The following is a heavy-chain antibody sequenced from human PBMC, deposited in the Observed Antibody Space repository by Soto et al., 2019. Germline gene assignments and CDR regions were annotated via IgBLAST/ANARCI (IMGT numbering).Heavy chain of an antibody. CDR1: GFPFSSYG. D-gene: IGHD3-3*01. J-gene: IGHJ4*02. CDR3: AKDGGTYDFDY. CDR2: ISYDGSSK. Sequence: GGSLRLSCAAPGFPFSSYGMHWVRPAPGKGLEWVAVISYDGSSKYYADSVKGRFTISRDNSKNTLYVHMNSLRAEDTAVYYCAKDGGTYDFDYWGQGTLVTVSS. V-gene: IGHV3-30*18.